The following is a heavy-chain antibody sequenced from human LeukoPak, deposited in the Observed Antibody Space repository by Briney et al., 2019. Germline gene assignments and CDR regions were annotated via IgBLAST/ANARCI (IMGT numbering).Heavy chain of an antibody. J-gene: IGHJ4*02. CDR2: ISAYNGNT. CDR3: ARDRAVVYSGTREYDY. CDR1: GYTFTSYG. Sequence: ASVKVSCKASGYTFTSYGISWVRQAPGQGLEWMGWISAYNGNTNYAQKLQGRVTMTTDTSTSTAHMELRSLRSDDTAVYYCARDRAVVYSGTREYDYWGQGTLVTVSS. V-gene: IGHV1-18*01. D-gene: IGHD1-26*01.